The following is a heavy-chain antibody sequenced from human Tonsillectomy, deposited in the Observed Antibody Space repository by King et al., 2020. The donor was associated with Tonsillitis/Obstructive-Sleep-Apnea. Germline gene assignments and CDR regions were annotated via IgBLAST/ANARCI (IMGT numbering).Heavy chain of an antibody. D-gene: IGHD2-15*01. CDR3: ARVAGGGYYFDY. CDR1: GYTFTSYD. V-gene: IGHV1-8*01. CDR2: MNPKNGNT. Sequence: QVQLVESGAEVKKPGASVKVSCKASGYTFTSYDINWVRQATGQGLEWMGWMNPKNGNTGYAQKFQGRVTMTRNTSKSTAYMELSSLRSEDTAVYYCARVAGGGYYFDYWGQGALITVSS. J-gene: IGHJ4*02.